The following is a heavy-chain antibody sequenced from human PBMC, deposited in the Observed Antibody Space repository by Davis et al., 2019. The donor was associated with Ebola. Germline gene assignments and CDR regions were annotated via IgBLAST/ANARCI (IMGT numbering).Heavy chain of an antibody. CDR2: ITGSGLYI. J-gene: IGHJ4*02. CDR1: GFTFSSNS. V-gene: IGHV3-21*01. D-gene: IGHD5-12*01. Sequence: GGSLRLSCAASGFTFSSNSMNWVRQAPGKGLEWVASITGSGLYIYYADALKGRFTISRDNAKNVLYLQINSLRVDDTAIYYCARDSQARFGHGSSGYDLEYWGQGTLVTVSS. CDR3: ARDSQARFGHGSSGYDLEY.